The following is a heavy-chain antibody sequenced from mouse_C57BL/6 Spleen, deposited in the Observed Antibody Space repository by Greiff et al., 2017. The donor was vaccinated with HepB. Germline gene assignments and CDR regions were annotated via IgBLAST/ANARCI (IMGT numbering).Heavy chain of an antibody. CDR2: IYPGSGST. Sequence: VKLKQPGAELVKPGASVKMSCKASGYTFTSYWITWVKQRPGQGLEWIGDIYPGSGSTNYNEKFKSKATLTVDTSSSTAYMQLSSLTSEDSAVYYCARGIRGSSPFAYWGQGTLVTVSA. CDR3: ARGIRGSSPFAY. J-gene: IGHJ3*01. D-gene: IGHD1-1*01. CDR1: GYTFTSYW. V-gene: IGHV1-55*01.